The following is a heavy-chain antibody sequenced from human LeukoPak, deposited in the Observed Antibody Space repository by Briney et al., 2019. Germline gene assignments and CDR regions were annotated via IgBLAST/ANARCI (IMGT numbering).Heavy chain of an antibody. Sequence: TGGSLRLSCAASGFTFSSYGMHWVRQAPGKGLEWVAVISLDGSDEFYADSVKGRFTIFRDNFKNTLYLQLNSLRAEDTAIYYCVKADSGYYRWGQGTLVTVSS. CDR3: VKADSGYYR. CDR1: GFTFSSYG. J-gene: IGHJ5*02. CDR2: ISLDGSDE. D-gene: IGHD3-22*01. V-gene: IGHV3-30*18.